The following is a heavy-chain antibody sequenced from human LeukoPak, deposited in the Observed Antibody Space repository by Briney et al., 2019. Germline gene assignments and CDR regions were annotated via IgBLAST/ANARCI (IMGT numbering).Heavy chain of an antibody. CDR3: ARPYYYDSSGYYYFDY. CDR1: GFTFSSYG. Sequence: GGSLRLSCAASGFTFSSYGMHWVRQAPGKGLAWVAVIWYDGSNKYYADSVKGRFTISRDNSKNTLYLQMNSLRAEDTAVYYCARPYYYDSSGYYYFDYWGQGTLVTVSS. D-gene: IGHD3-22*01. V-gene: IGHV3-33*01. J-gene: IGHJ4*02. CDR2: IWYDGSNK.